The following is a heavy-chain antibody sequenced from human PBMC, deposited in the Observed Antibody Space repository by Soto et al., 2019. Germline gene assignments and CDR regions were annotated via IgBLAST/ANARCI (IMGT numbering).Heavy chain of an antibody. J-gene: IGHJ6*02. V-gene: IGHV3-33*06. CDR1: EFTFSNYG. CDR3: AKEVYGAARGGMDV. D-gene: IGHD3-10*01. Sequence: GGSLRLSCAASEFTFSNYGMHWVRQAPGKGLEWVAVILNDGSNRYHADSVKDRFTISRDNSKNTLYLQMNSLRAEDTAVYYCAKEVYGAARGGMDVWGQGTTVTVS. CDR2: ILNDGSNR.